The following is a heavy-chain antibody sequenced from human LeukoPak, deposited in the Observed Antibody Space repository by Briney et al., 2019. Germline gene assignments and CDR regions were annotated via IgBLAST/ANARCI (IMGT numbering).Heavy chain of an antibody. D-gene: IGHD6-13*01. CDR3: ARALYSSSWYQGAFDI. V-gene: IGHV4-34*01. CDR1: GGSFSGYY. J-gene: IGHJ3*02. Sequence: SETLSLTCAVYGGSFSGYYWSWIRQPPGKGLEWIGEINHSGSTNYNPSLKSRVTISVDTSKNQFSLKLSSVTAADTAVYYCARALYSSSWYQGAFDIWGQGTMVAVSS. CDR2: INHSGST.